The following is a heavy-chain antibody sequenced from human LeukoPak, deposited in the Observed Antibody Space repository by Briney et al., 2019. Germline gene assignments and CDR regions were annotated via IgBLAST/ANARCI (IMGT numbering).Heavy chain of an antibody. J-gene: IGHJ4*02. D-gene: IGHD2-2*03. Sequence: SETLSLTCTVSGGSISSYYWSWIRQPPGKGLEWIGYIYYSGSTNYNPSLKSRVTISVDTSKNQFSLKLSSVTAADTAVYYCARVVSVVVPAAIPYDYWGQGTLVTVSS. V-gene: IGHV4-59*01. CDR2: IYYSGST. CDR3: ARVVSVVVPAAIPYDY. CDR1: GGSISSYY.